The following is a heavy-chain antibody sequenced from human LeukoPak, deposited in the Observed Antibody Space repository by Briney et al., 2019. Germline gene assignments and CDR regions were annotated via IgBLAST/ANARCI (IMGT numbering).Heavy chain of an antibody. CDR3: AWAGSTSPLFRY. Sequence: SETLSLTCAVYGGSFSGYYWSWLRQPPGKGLEWIGEINHSGSTNYNPSLKSRVTISVDTSKNQFSLKLSSVTAADTAVYYCAWAGSTSPLFRYWGQGTLVTVSS. J-gene: IGHJ4*02. CDR2: INHSGST. V-gene: IGHV4-34*01. CDR1: GGSFSGYY. D-gene: IGHD2-2*01.